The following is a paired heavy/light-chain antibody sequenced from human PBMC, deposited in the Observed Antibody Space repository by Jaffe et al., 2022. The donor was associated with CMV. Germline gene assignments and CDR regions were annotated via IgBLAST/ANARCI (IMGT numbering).Heavy chain of an antibody. CDR1: GFTFSNYW. Sequence: EVQLVESGGGLVQPGGSLRLSCAASGFTFSNYWMHWVRQVPGKGLVWVSSVNLDGVYTNYAESVKDRFTISRDNGKNTLYLQMNRVRADDTAVYYCASEKYCTSGTCGWFESWGQGALVTVSS. J-gene: IGHJ5*01. CDR3: ASEKYCTSGTCGWFES. CDR2: VNLDGVYT. V-gene: IGHV3-74*01. D-gene: IGHD2-8*01.
Light chain of an antibody. V-gene: IGLV1-40*01. CDR1: SANIGAGYE. CDR2: GNI. Sequence: QSVLTQPPSVSGAPGQRVTISCTGSSANIGAGYEVHWYQHLPGTAPKLLIYGNINRPSGVPDRFSASKSGTSASLAITGLQAEDEADYYCQSYDSTLSVLFGGGTKLTVL. CDR3: QSYDSTLSVL. J-gene: IGLJ3*02.